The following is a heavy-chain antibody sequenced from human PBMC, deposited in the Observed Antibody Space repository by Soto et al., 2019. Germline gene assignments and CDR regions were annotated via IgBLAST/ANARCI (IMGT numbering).Heavy chain of an antibody. CDR3: ARVIPGVQAWFDP. D-gene: IGHD2-8*01. CDR1: AYPFTNYG. CDR2: MSASINTP. Sequence: GSVQVSFTASAYPFTNYGFTWVRRAPGPGLERMGWMSASINTPNYAQKFQARVTITIDTSPSTAYMDLRSLTSYDTAVYYCARVIPGVQAWFDPWGQGTLVTVSS. J-gene: IGHJ5*02. V-gene: IGHV1-18*01.